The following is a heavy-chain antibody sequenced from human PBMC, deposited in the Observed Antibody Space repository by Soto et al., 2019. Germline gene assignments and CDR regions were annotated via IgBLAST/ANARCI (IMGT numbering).Heavy chain of an antibody. V-gene: IGHV3-23*01. CDR3: ARSWMYYDILTGYYNGMDV. J-gene: IGHJ6*02. D-gene: IGHD3-9*01. Sequence: GGSLRLSCAASGFTFSSYAMSWVRQAPGKGLEWVSAISGSGGSTYYADSVKGRFTISRDNAKNSLYLQMNSLRAEDTAVYYCARSWMYYDILTGYYNGMDVWGQGTTVTVSS. CDR2: ISGSGGST. CDR1: GFTFSSYA.